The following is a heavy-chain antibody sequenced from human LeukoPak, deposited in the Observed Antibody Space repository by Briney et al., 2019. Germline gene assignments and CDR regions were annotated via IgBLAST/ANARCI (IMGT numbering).Heavy chain of an antibody. CDR3: ARADTSMITPQNAFDL. CDR1: GYSVTNYG. J-gene: IGHJ3*01. CDR2: ISTYNRNA. D-gene: IGHD3-16*01. Sequence: ASVKLSCKASGYSVTNYGISWVRHAPRQGLEWMGGISTYNRNAKNAEKIHSRVTMTTDTSSITAYMDLRSLRSDDTATYYCARADTSMITPQNAFDLWGQGTVVTVSS. V-gene: IGHV1-18*01.